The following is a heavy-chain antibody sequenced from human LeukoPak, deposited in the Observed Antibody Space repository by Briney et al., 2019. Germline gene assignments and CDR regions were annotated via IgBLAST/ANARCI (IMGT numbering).Heavy chain of an antibody. Sequence: GGSLRLSCAASGFTVSSNYMSWVRQAPGKGLEWVSVIYSGGSTYYADSVKGRFTISRDNSKNTLYLQMNSLRAEDTAVYYCARDMRWGYYDSSGYYYVGWGQGTLVTVSS. CDR3: ARDMRWGYYDSSGYYYVG. D-gene: IGHD3-22*01. V-gene: IGHV3-66*01. CDR1: GFTVSSNY. J-gene: IGHJ4*02. CDR2: IYSGGST.